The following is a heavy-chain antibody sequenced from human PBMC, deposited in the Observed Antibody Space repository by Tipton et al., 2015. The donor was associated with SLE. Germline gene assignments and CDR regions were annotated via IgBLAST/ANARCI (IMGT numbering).Heavy chain of an antibody. Sequence: SLRLSCAASGFTFSSYWMHWVRQAPGKGLVWVSRINSDGSSTSYADSVKGRFTISRDNAKNTLYLQMNSLRAEDTAVYYCATYDFWSGWEYYFDYWGQGTLVTVSS. J-gene: IGHJ4*02. CDR2: INSDGSST. V-gene: IGHV3-74*01. CDR1: GFTFSSYW. CDR3: ATYDFWSGWEYYFDY. D-gene: IGHD3-3*01.